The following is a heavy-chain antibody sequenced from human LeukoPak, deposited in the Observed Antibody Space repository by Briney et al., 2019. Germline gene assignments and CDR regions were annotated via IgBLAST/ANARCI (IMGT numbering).Heavy chain of an antibody. CDR2: ISYSGST. Sequence: SETLSLTCTVSGGSISSSYRSWIRQPPGKGLAWIGYISYSGSTNCNPSLRSRVTISVDTSKNQFSLKLTSVTAADTAVYYCARGRSGGLVTLDYWGQGTLVTVSS. CDR1: GGSISSSY. J-gene: IGHJ4*02. D-gene: IGHD2-21*02. CDR3: ARGRSGGLVTLDY. V-gene: IGHV4-59*01.